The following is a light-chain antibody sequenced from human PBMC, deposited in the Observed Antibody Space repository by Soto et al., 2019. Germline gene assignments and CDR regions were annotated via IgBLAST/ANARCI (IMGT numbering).Light chain of an antibody. J-gene: IGKJ1*01. CDR1: QSVSSY. Sequence: EIVLTQSPATLSLSPGERATLSCRPSQSVSSYLARYQQKPGQAPRLLIYDTSSRATGIPARFSGSGSGTDFTLTISSLEPEDFAVYYCQQRSHWPVTFGQGTKV. V-gene: IGKV3-11*01. CDR2: DTS. CDR3: QQRSHWPVT.